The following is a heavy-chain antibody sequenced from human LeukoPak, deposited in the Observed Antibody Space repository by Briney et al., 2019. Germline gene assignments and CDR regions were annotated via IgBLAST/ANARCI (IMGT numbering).Heavy chain of an antibody. CDR2: IYDRGST. V-gene: IGHV4-59*01. CDR1: GGSISSYY. Sequence: SEALSLACTVSGGSISSYYWSWIRQPPGKGLEWIGNIYDRGSTKYNPSLKGRVTISVDTSKNQFSLRLSSVTAADTAVYYCARGRTFDNWGQGTLVTVSS. CDR3: ARGRTFDN. J-gene: IGHJ4*02.